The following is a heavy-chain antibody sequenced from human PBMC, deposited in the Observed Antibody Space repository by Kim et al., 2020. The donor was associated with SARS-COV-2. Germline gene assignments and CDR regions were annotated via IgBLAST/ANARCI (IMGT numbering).Heavy chain of an antibody. D-gene: IGHD3-22*01. CDR1: GFTFSSYS. J-gene: IGHJ6*02. CDR2: ISSSSSYI. V-gene: IGHV3-21*01. CDR3: ARDPLWHYYDSSGYGYYYYGMDV. Sequence: GGSLRLSCAASGFTFSSYSMNWVRQAPGKGLEWVSSISSSSSYIYYADSVKGRFTISGDNAKNSLYLQMNSLRAEDTAVYYCARDPLWHYYDSSGYGYYYYGMDVWGQGTTVTVSS.